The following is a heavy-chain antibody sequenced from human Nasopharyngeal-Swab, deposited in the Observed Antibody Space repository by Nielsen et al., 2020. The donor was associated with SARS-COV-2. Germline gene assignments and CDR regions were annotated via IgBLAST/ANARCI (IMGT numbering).Heavy chain of an antibody. V-gene: IGHV4-59*13. CDR3: ARGSGYYDSSGYSDY. Sequence: SETLSLTCTVSGGSISSYYWSWIRQPPGKGLEWIGYIYYSGSTNYNPSLKSRVTISVDTSKNQFSLNLSSVTAADTAVYYCARGSGYYDSSGYSDYWGQGTLVTVSS. CDR1: GGSISSYY. J-gene: IGHJ4*02. CDR2: IYYSGST. D-gene: IGHD3-22*01.